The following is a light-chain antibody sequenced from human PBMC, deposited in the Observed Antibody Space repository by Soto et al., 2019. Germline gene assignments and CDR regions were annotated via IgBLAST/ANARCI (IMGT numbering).Light chain of an antibody. CDR1: SSDVGSYNL. J-gene: IGLJ2*01. V-gene: IGLV2-23*01. CDR3: CSYAGGTSV. CDR2: EGS. Sequence: QSALTQPASVSGSPGQSITISCTGTSSDVGSYNLVSWYQHHPGKAPKLMIYEGSKRPSGVSNRFSGSKSGNTASLTISGLQAEDEADYYCCSYAGGTSVFGGGTKLTVL.